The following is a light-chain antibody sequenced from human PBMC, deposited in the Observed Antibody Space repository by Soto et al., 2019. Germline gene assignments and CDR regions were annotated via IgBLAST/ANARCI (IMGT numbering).Light chain of an antibody. CDR3: SSYTTSSTLLYV. CDR1: SSDVGGYNY. CDR2: AVS. J-gene: IGLJ1*01. Sequence: QSVLTQPASVSGSPGQSITISCTGTSSDVGGYNYVSWYQPHPGKAPKLMIYAVSNRPSGVSTRFSGSKSGNTASLTISGLQAEDEADYHCSSYTTSSTLLYVFGTGTKVTVL. V-gene: IGLV2-14*01.